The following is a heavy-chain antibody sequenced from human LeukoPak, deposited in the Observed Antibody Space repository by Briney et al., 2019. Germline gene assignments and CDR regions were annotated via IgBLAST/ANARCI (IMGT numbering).Heavy chain of an antibody. CDR1: GFTFSNYG. CDR3: AKAPHSTEYYFGY. CDR2: TRYDGSVK. D-gene: IGHD2/OR15-2a*01. J-gene: IGHJ4*02. Sequence: TGGSLRPSCVASGFTFSNYGMHWVRQAPGKGLEWEAFTRYDGSVKFYADSVKGRFTISRDNSKNTLYLQINSLRAEDTAMYYCAKAPHSTEYYFGYWGQGTLVTVSS. V-gene: IGHV3-30*02.